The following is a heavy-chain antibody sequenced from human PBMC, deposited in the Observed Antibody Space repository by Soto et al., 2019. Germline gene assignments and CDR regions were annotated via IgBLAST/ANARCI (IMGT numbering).Heavy chain of an antibody. CDR1: GYTNNCKY. CDR3: TRASFNYPAWDGIRGGSTFSAFLLKRTSDP. Sequence: GVPVELSWEASGYTNNCKYSRWVHQAPRLGLEWMGRFNPSTGSTIYKQKFQGRVTMTTDTSTTTFYMELRSLISEDTAIYYCTRASFNYPAWDGIRGGSTFSAFLLKRTSDP. J-gene: IGHJ5*02. V-gene: IGHV1-46*02. CDR2: FNPSTGST. D-gene: IGHD6-13*01.